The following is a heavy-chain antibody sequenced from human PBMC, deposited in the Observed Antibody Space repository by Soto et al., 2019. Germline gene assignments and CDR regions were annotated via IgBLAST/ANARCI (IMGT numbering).Heavy chain of an antibody. CDR1: GGSISSYY. D-gene: IGHD4-17*01. Sequence: PSETLSLTCTVSGGSISSYYWSWIRQPPGEGLEWIGYIYYSGSTNYNPSLKSRVTISVDTSKNQFSLKLSSVTAADTAVYYCARDVYGDYFFDYWGQGTLVTVSS. J-gene: IGHJ4*02. CDR2: IYYSGST. V-gene: IGHV4-59*01. CDR3: ARDVYGDYFFDY.